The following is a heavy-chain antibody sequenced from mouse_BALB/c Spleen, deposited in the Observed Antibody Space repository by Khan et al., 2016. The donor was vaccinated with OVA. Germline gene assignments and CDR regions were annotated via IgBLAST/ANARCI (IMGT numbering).Heavy chain of an antibody. Sequence: VQLQESGPGLVAPSQSLSITCTVSGFSLTDYAVSWIRQPPGKGLEWLGVIWVSGSKYYNSVLKPRLSISKDNSKSQVFLKMNSLQTDDTAMYFCARDPPYYAMDYWSQGTSVTVSS. CDR1: GFSLTDYA. V-gene: IGHV2-6-5*01. CDR3: ARDPPYYAMDY. J-gene: IGHJ4*01. CDR2: IWVSGSK.